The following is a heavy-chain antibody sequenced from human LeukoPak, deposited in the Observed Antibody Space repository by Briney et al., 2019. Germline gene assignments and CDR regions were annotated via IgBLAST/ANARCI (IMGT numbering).Heavy chain of an antibody. CDR3: ASKTGSF. V-gene: IGHV4-34*01. CDR2: INHSGST. D-gene: IGHD1-26*01. Sequence: SETLSLTCAVYGGSFSGYYWSWIRQPPGKGLEWIGEINHSGSTNYNPSLKSRVTISVDTSKNQLSLKLNSVTAADTAVYYCASKTGSFWGQGTLVTVSS. J-gene: IGHJ4*02. CDR1: GGSFSGYY.